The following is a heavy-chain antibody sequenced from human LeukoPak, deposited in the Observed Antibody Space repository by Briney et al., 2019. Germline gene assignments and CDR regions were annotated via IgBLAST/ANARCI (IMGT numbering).Heavy chain of an antibody. CDR3: ARGVCSGGSCYMPDY. V-gene: IGHV3-21*01. CDR1: GFTFSSYA. Sequence: PGGSLRLSCAASGFTFSSYAMSWVRQAPGKGLEWVSSISSSSSYIYYADSVKGRFTISRDNAKNSLYLQMNSLRAEDTAVYYCARGVCSGGSCYMPDYWGQGTLVTVSS. D-gene: IGHD2-15*01. J-gene: IGHJ4*02. CDR2: ISSSSSYI.